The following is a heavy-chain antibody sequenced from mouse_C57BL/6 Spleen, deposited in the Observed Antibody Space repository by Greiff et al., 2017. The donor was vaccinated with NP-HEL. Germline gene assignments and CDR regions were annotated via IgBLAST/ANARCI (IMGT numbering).Heavy chain of an antibody. D-gene: IGHD1-1*01. CDR2: IWSGGSP. CDR3: ARNRLDYYGSSLYAMDY. J-gene: IGHJ4*01. Sequence: QVKLQQSGPGLVQPSQSLSITCTVSGFSLTSYGVHWVRQSPGKGLEWLGVIWSGGSPAYTAAFISRLSIRKDNSKSQVFFKMNSLQADDTAIYYCARNRLDYYGSSLYAMDYWGQGTSVTVSS. CDR1: GFSLTSYG. V-gene: IGHV2-2*01.